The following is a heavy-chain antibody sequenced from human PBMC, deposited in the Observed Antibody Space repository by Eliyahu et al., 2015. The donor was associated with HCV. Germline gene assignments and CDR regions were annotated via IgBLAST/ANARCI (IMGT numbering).Heavy chain of an antibody. CDR3: ASGGGGIAVTGTGGWFDP. Sequence: QVQLQESGPGLVKPSETLSLTCTVXGGSIXXYSWSWIRQPPGKGLEWIGYIHYSGSTNYNPSLKSRVTMSLDTSKNQFSLKLTSVTAADTAMYYCASGGGGIAVTGTGGWFDPWGQGTLVTVSS. D-gene: IGHD6-19*01. V-gene: IGHV4-59*01. J-gene: IGHJ5*02. CDR2: IHYSGST. CDR1: GGSIXXYS.